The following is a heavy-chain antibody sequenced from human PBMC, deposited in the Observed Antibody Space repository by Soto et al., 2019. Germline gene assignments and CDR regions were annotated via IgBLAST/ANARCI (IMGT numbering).Heavy chain of an antibody. J-gene: IGHJ5*02. Sequence: QITLKESGPALVKPTQTLRLTCTFSGFSLSTAGVGVDWIRQPPGKALEWLAVIYWDDDKRYSPSLEGRLAITKDTSKNQVVLVMFNMDPVDTATYYYARRFYTDPGWFDPWGQGTLVTVSS. CDR2: IYWDDDK. CDR1: GFSLSTAGVG. CDR3: ARRFYTDPGWFDP. V-gene: IGHV2-5*02.